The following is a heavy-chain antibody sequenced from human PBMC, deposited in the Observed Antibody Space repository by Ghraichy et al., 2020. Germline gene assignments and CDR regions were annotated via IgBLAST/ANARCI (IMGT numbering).Heavy chain of an antibody. J-gene: IGHJ4*02. D-gene: IGHD7-27*01. Sequence: GGSLRLSCAASGFTFSSYSMNWVRQAPGKGLEWISYINSISNNIQDADSVKCRFTISRDNDENSLYLQMNSLRDEDTAIYYCARDENWAFDYWGQGTLVTVSS. V-gene: IGHV3-48*02. CDR1: GFTFSSYS. CDR3: ARDENWAFDY. CDR2: INSISNNI.